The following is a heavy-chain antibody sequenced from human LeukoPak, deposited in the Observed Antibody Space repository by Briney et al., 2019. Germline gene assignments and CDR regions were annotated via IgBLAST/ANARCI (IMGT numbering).Heavy chain of an antibody. J-gene: IGHJ1*01. CDR2: FDPEDGET. Sequence: ASVKVSCKVSGYTLTELSMHWVRQAPGKGLEWMGGFDPEDGETIYAQKFQGRVTMTEDTSTDTAYMELSSLRSEDTAVYYCATAAEGVPNYPRLAFQHWSQGTLVTVSS. D-gene: IGHD4/OR15-4a*01. CDR3: ATAAEGVPNYPRLAFQH. V-gene: IGHV1-24*01. CDR1: GYTLTELS.